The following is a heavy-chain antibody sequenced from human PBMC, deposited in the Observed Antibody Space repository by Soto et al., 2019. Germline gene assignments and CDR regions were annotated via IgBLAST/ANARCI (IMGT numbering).Heavy chain of an antibody. J-gene: IGHJ6*03. Sequence: GASVKVSCKASGYTFTSYGISWVRQAPGQGLEWMGWISAYNGNTNYAQKLQGRVTMTTDTSTSTAYMELRSLRSDDTAVYYCARGLHCSSTSCYADYYYYYMDVWGKGTTVTV. D-gene: IGHD2-2*01. CDR1: GYTFTSYG. CDR2: ISAYNGNT. CDR3: ARGLHCSSTSCYADYYYYYMDV. V-gene: IGHV1-18*01.